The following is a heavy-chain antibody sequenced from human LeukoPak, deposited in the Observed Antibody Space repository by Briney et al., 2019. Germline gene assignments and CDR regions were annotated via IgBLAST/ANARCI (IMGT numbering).Heavy chain of an antibody. CDR2: TSGSGGST. D-gene: IGHD6-19*01. CDR1: GFTFSSYG. Sequence: GGSLRLSCAASGFTFSSYGMSWVRQAPGKGLEWVSATSGSGGSTYYADSVKGRFTISRDNSKSTLYLQMNSLRAEDTAVYYCAKEYDLIAVAYLFDPWGQGTLVTVSS. V-gene: IGHV3-23*01. J-gene: IGHJ5*02. CDR3: AKEYDLIAVAYLFDP.